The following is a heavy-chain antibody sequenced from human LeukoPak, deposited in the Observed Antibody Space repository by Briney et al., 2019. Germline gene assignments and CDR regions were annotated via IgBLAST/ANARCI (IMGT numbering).Heavy chain of an antibody. CDR1: GFTFSSYG. CDR3: ARDLAYYYDKGIDY. Sequence: GGSLRLSCAASGFTFSSYGMHWVRQAPGKGLEWVAVIWYDGSNKYYADSVKGRFTISRDNSKNTLYLHMNSLRAEDTAVYYCARDLAYYYDKGIDYWGQGTLVTVSS. D-gene: IGHD3-22*01. V-gene: IGHV3-33*01. J-gene: IGHJ4*02. CDR2: IWYDGSNK.